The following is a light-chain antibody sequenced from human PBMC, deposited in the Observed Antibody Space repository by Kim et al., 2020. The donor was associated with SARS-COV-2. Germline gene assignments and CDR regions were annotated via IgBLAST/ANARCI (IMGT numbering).Light chain of an antibody. CDR1: KLGDRY. V-gene: IGLV3-1*01. J-gene: IGLJ2*01. CDR3: QAWDTATHVV. CDR2: EDD. Sequence: SYELTQPPSVSVSLGQTASITCSGDKLGDRYACWYQQRPGQSPVLVIYEDDKRPSGIPERFSGSNSGNRATLTISGTQAMDEADYYCQAWDTATHVVFGG.